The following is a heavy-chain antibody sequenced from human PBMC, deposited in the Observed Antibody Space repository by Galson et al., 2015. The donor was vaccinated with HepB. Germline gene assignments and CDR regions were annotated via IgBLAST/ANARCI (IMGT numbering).Heavy chain of an antibody. Sequence: SLRLSCAASGFTFSSYGMHWVRQAPGKGLEWVAVISYDGSNKYYAASVKGRFTISRDNSKNTLYLQMNSLRAEDTAVYYCAKGIRYCSCTSRYTETSRHDYGMDGWGQGTTVTVSS. V-gene: IGHV3-30*18. D-gene: IGHD2-2*02. CDR2: ISYDGSNK. J-gene: IGHJ6*02. CDR3: AKGIRYCSCTSRYTETSRHDYGMDG. CDR1: GFTFSSYG.